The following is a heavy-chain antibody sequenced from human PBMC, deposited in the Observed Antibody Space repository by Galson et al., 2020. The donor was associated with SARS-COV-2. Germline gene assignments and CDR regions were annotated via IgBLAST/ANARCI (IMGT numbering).Heavy chain of an antibody. V-gene: IGHV3-30*04. Sequence: GGSLRLSCAASGFTFSSYAMHWVRQAPGKGLERVAVISYDGSNKYYADSVKGRFTISRDNSKNTLYLQMNSLRAEDTAVYYCARPESGSYYNAFDIWGQGTMVTVSS. CDR1: GFTFSSYA. D-gene: IGHD1-26*01. CDR2: ISYDGSNK. J-gene: IGHJ3*02. CDR3: ARPESGSYYNAFDI.